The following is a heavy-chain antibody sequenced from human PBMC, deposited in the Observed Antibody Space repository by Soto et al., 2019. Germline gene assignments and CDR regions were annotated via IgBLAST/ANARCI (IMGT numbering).Heavy chain of an antibody. Sequence: GSVKVSCKASGYTFTGYYMHWVRQAPGQGLEWMGWINPNSGGTNYAQKFQGWVTMTRDTSISTAYMELSRLRSDDTAVYYCARGVQEDGSVDYIWGSYRYTVGIGWFDPWGQGTLVTVSS. CDR2: INPNSGGT. CDR1: GYTFTGYY. J-gene: IGHJ5*02. CDR3: ARGVQEDGSVDYIWGSYRYTVGIGWFDP. D-gene: IGHD3-16*02. V-gene: IGHV1-2*04.